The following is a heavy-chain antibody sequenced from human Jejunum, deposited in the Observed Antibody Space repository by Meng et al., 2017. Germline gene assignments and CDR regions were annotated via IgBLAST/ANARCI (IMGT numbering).Heavy chain of an antibody. CDR1: GVSTTAPFY. V-gene: IGHV4-4*02. Sequence: QLQESGPGLLKPSGTLSLTSTVSGVSTTAPFYWTWIRQAPGKGLEWIGEVWPSGATYYNPSLSSRITISIDTSNNQFSLEVAFLTAADTAVYYCARAIRERYFDSWGQGTLVTVSS. CDR2: VWPSGAT. D-gene: IGHD1-14*01. CDR3: ARAIRERYFDS. J-gene: IGHJ4*02.